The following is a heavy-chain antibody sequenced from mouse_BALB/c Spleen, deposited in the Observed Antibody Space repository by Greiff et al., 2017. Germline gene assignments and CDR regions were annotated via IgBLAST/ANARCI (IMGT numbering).Heavy chain of an antibody. Sequence: EVQLVESGGGLVQPGGSRKLSCAASGFTFSSFGMHWVRQAPEKGLEWVAYISSGSSTIYYADTVKGRFTISRDNPKNTLFLQMTSLRSEDTAMYYCARRALRYYAMDDWGQGTSVTVSS. CDR1: GFTFSSFG. V-gene: IGHV5-17*02. CDR2: ISSGSSTI. J-gene: IGHJ4*01. D-gene: IGHD1-1*01. CDR3: ARRALRYYAMDD.